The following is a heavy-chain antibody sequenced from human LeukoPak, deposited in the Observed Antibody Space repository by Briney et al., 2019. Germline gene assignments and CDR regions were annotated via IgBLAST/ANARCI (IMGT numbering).Heavy chain of an antibody. D-gene: IGHD5-12*01. V-gene: IGHV3-23*01. Sequence: GGSLRLSCAASGFTFSSYAMSWVRQAPGKGLEWASSLSGNGDTSYYSDSVKGRVTTSRDNSRNTLYLQMSSLRAEDTAVYYCAKSLIGSGYGWAPFDYWGQGTLVTVSS. CDR3: AKSLIGSGYGWAPFDY. CDR2: LSGNGDTS. CDR1: GFTFSSYA. J-gene: IGHJ4*02.